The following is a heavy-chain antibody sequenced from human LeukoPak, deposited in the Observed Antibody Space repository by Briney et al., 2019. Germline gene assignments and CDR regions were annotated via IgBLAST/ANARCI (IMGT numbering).Heavy chain of an antibody. CDR3: AKDRYYYDSSGYYFIN. D-gene: IGHD3-22*01. V-gene: IGHV3-30*02. J-gene: IGHJ4*02. Sequence: PGGSLGLSCAASGFTFSSYGMHWVRQAPGKGLEWVAFIRYDGSNKYYADSVKGRFTISRDNSKNTLYLQMNSLRAEDTAVYYCAKDRYYYDSSGYYFINWGQGTLVTVSS. CDR2: IRYDGSNK. CDR1: GFTFSSYG.